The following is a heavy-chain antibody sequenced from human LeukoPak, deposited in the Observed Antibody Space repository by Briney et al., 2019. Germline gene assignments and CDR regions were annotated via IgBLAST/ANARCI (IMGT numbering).Heavy chain of an antibody. J-gene: IGHJ4*02. V-gene: IGHV3-23*01. D-gene: IGHD3-10*01. CDR2: IRGSGGGT. CDR3: AKDRGY. Sequence: PGGSLRLSCAVSGFTFRSYWMSWVRQAPGKGLEWVSTIRGSGGGTYYADSVKGRFTISRDNSKNTLYLQMNNLRAEDTAVYYCAKDRGYWGQGTLVTVSS. CDR1: GFTFRSYW.